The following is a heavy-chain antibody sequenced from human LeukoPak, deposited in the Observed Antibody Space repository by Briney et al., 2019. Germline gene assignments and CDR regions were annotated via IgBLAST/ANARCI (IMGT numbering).Heavy chain of an antibody. D-gene: IGHD1-26*01. CDR1: GYTFTSYG. Sequence: ASVKVSCKASGYTFTSYGISWVRQAPGQGLEWMGWISAYNGNTNYAQKLQGRVTMTTDTPTSTAYMELRGLRSDDTAVYYCARVVGATKGGRNWFDPWGQGTLVTVSS. J-gene: IGHJ5*02. V-gene: IGHV1-18*01. CDR3: ARVVGATKGGRNWFDP. CDR2: ISAYNGNT.